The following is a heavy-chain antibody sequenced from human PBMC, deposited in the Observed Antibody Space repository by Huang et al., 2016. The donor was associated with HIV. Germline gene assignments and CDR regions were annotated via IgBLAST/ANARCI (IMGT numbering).Heavy chain of an antibody. Sequence: QVQLVESGGGVVQPGGSLRLSCTASGFTFGSFGMHWVRQAPGKVLEWVSFIRYDGNNYYYADSVRGRFTIARDKSKDTLYLQMNRLRPDDSAVYYCAKDLTYTFGRHFDYWGRGTLVTVSS. J-gene: IGHJ4*02. CDR2: IRYDGNNY. D-gene: IGHD3-3*01. CDR3: AKDLTYTFGRHFDY. CDR1: GFTFGSFG. V-gene: IGHV3-30*02.